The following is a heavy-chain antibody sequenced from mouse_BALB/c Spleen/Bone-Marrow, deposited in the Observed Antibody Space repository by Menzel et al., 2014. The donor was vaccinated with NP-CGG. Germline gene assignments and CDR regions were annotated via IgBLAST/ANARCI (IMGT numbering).Heavy chain of an antibody. CDR2: ISSGSSTI. J-gene: IGHJ4*01. V-gene: IGHV5-17*02. CDR3: ARDEDYAMDY. Sequence: EVKLMESGGGLVQPGGSRKLSCAASGFTFSSFGMHWVRQAPEKGLEWVAYISSGSSTIYYADTVKARFTISRDNPKNTLFLQMTSLRSEDTAMYYCARDEDYAMDYWGQGTSVTVSS. CDR1: GFTFSSFG.